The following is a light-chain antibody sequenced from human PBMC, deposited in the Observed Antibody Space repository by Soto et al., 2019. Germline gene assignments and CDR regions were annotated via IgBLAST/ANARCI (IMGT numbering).Light chain of an antibody. CDR2: GNS. CDR3: QSYDSSLSGFYV. Sequence: HSALTQPSSVSGAPWQGFTIYCAGCSSNIGAGYDVHWYQQLPGTAPKLLIYGNSNRPSGVPDRFSGSKSGTSASLAFTGLQAEDEADYYCQSYDSSLSGFYVFGTGTKVTVL. V-gene: IGLV1-40*01. CDR1: SSNIGAGYD. J-gene: IGLJ1*01.